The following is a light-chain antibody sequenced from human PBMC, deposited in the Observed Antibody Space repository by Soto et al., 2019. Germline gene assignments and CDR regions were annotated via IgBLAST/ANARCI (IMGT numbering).Light chain of an antibody. Sequence: QSVLTQPPSASGSPGQSVTISCTGTSMDVGGYRFVSWYQQHPGKAPKLMIYEVSKRPSGVPNRFSGSKSGNTASLTVSGLQAEDEADYYCCSYTRTSNHYFFGSGTKVTLL. CDR1: SMDVGGYRF. J-gene: IGLJ1*01. CDR3: CSYTRTSNHYF. CDR2: EVS. V-gene: IGLV2-8*01.